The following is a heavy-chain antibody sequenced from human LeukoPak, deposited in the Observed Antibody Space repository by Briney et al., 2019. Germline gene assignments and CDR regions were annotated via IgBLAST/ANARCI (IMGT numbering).Heavy chain of an antibody. CDR2: ISAYNGNT. J-gene: IGHJ4*02. Sequence: ASVKVSCKASGYTFTSYGISWVRQAPGQGLEWMGWISAYNGNTNYAQKLQGRVTMTTDTSTSTAYMELRSLRVEDTAVYYCAKARGGLLSSYHFDYWGPGTLVTVSS. CDR3: AKARGGLLSSYHFDY. D-gene: IGHD3-10*01. V-gene: IGHV1-18*01. CDR1: GYTFTSYG.